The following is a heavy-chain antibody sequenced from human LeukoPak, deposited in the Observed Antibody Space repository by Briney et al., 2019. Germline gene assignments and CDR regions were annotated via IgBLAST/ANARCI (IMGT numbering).Heavy chain of an antibody. CDR3: ASTGYSYAVNEIHAFDI. CDR2: IYDSGSS. V-gene: IGHV4-39*01. Sequence: AESLSLTCTVSGGSISSSSYYWGWIRQPPGKGLEWIGSIYDSGSSYYNPSLKSRVTISVDTSKNQFSLKLSSVTAADTAVYYCASTGYSYAVNEIHAFDIWGQGTMVTVSS. CDR1: GGSISSSSYY. D-gene: IGHD5-18*01. J-gene: IGHJ3*02.